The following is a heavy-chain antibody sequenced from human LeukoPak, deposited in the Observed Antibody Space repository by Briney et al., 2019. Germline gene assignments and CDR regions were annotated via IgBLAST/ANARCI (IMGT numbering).Heavy chain of an antibody. Sequence: SETLSLTCTVSGYSISSGYYWGWIRQPPGKGLEWIGSIYHSGSTYYNPSLKSRVTISVDTSKNQFSLKLSSVTAADTAVYYCARHPWVRYSSGRFDPWGQGTLVTVSS. CDR3: ARHPWVRYSSGRFDP. V-gene: IGHV4-38-2*02. J-gene: IGHJ5*02. CDR1: GYSISSGYY. D-gene: IGHD6-19*01. CDR2: IYHSGST.